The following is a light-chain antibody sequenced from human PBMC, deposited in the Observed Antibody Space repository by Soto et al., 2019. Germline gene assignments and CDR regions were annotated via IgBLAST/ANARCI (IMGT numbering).Light chain of an antibody. CDR2: GNS. V-gene: IGLV1-40*01. CDR1: SSNIGAGYD. CDR3: QSYDSSLSGSV. J-gene: IGLJ2*01. Sequence: QSVLTQPPSVSGAPGQRVTISGTGSSSNIGAGYDVHWYQQLPGTAPKLLIYGNSNRPSGVPDRFSGSKYGTSASLAITGLQDEDEADYYCQSYDSSLSGSVFGGGTKLTVL.